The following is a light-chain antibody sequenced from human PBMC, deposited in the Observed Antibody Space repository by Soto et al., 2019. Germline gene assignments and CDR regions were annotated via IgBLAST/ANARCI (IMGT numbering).Light chain of an antibody. CDR2: FGS. Sequence: DIVMTQSPLSLPVTPGEPASISCSSSQSLLQSNGYNYLDWYLQKPGQSPQLLIYFGSYRASGVPDRFSGRGSRTDFTQKISRVEAVEVRVYYCMQAQQTPPPSGQGTKVEIK. V-gene: IGKV2-28*01. J-gene: IGKJ1*01. CDR1: QSLLQSNGYNY. CDR3: MQAQQTPPP.